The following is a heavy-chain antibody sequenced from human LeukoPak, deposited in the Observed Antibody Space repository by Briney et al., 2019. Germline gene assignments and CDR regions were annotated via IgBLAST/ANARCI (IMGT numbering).Heavy chain of an antibody. J-gene: IGHJ3*02. Sequence: GGSLRLSCAASGFTFSTYSMNWVRQAPGKGLEWVSYISSSSSTIYYADSVKGRFTISRDNAKNSLYLQMNSLRAEDTAVYYCARGNPYIVVVPAAIPAFDIWGQGTMVTVSS. CDR2: ISSSSSTI. CDR1: GFTFSTYS. CDR3: ARGNPYIVVVPAAIPAFDI. V-gene: IGHV3-48*01. D-gene: IGHD2-2*02.